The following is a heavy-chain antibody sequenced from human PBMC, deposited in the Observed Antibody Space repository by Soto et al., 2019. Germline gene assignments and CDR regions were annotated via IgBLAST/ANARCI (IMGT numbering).Heavy chain of an antibody. J-gene: IGHJ6*02. CDR3: ARNVVVVAATYYYYGMDV. CDR2: INPNSGGT. V-gene: IGHV1-2*02. Sequence: ASVKVSCKASGYTFTGYYMHWVRQAPGQGLEWMGWINPNSGGTNYAQKFQGRVTMTRDTSISTAYMELSRLRSDDTAVYYCARNVVVVAATYYYYGMDVWGPGTTVTVSS. D-gene: IGHD2-15*01. CDR1: GYTFTGYY.